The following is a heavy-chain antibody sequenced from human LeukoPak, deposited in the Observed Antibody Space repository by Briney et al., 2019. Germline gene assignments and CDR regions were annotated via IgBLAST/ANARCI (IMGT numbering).Heavy chain of an antibody. CDR3: ARRIPLYSSSRNWFDP. J-gene: IGHJ5*02. Sequence: SETLSLTCAVYGGSFGGYYWSWIRQPPGKGLEWIGEINHSGSTNYNPSLKSRVTISVDTSKNQFSLKLSSVTAADTAVYYCARRIPLYSSSRNWFDPWGQGTLVTVSS. V-gene: IGHV4-34*01. CDR2: INHSGST. CDR1: GGSFGGYY. D-gene: IGHD6-13*01.